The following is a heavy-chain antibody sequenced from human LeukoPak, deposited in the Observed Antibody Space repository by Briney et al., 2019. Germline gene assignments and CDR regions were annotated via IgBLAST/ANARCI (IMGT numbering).Heavy chain of an antibody. CDR1: GFTFSSYS. CDR2: ISSSSRYI. Sequence: GGSLRLSCAASGFTFSSYSMNWVRQAPGKGLEWVSSISSSSRYIYYADSVKGRFTISRDNAKNSLYLQMNSLRAEDTAVYYCARGRHYDILTGYLNPYYFDYWGQGTLVTVSS. D-gene: IGHD3-9*01. CDR3: ARGRHYDILTGYLNPYYFDY. V-gene: IGHV3-21*01. J-gene: IGHJ4*02.